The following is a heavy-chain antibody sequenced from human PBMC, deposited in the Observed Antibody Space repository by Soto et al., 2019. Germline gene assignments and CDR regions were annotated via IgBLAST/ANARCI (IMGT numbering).Heavy chain of an antibody. CDR1: GFTFSSYA. CDR2: ISGSGGST. D-gene: IGHD4-17*01. Sequence: EVQLLESGGGLVQPGGSLRLSCAASGFTFSSYAMSWVRQAPGKGLEWVSAISGSGGSTYYADSVKGPFTISRDNSKNTPYLKMSSLRAEETVVYYCAKDLSLPSDEDYGDGYWGQGTLVTVSS. CDR3: AKDLSLPSDEDYGDGY. V-gene: IGHV3-23*01. J-gene: IGHJ4*02.